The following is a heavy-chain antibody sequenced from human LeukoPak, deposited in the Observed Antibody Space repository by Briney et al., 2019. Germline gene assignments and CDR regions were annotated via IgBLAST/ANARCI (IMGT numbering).Heavy chain of an antibody. CDR2: ISSSSSYI. V-gene: IGHV3-21*01. D-gene: IGHD2-15*01. J-gene: IGHJ4*02. Sequence: GGSLRLSCAASGFTFSSYSMDWVRQAPGKGLEWVSSISSSSSYIYYAESVKDRFTISRDNSKNTLYLQMNSLRAEDTAVYYCASGPKRITPFDYWGQGTLVTVPS. CDR3: ASGPKRITPFDY. CDR1: GFTFSSYS.